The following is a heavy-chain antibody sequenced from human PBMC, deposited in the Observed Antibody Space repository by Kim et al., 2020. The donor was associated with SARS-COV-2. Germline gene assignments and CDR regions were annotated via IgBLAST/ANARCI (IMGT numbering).Heavy chain of an antibody. J-gene: IGHJ6*02. Sequence: GRFTISRDNSKNPLYLQMNSLRAEDTAVYYCARDAALWFGELSFPYGMDVWGQGTTVTVSS. D-gene: IGHD3-10*01. V-gene: IGHV3-30*01. CDR3: ARDAALWFGELSFPYGMDV.